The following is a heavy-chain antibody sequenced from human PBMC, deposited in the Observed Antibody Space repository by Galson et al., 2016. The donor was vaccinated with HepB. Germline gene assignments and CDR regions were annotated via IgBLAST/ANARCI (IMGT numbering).Heavy chain of an antibody. CDR3: VKVNQGGGFGDEDWYFDL. CDR2: IRWNSGII. CDR1: GFTSDGYA. J-gene: IGHJ2*01. Sequence: SLRLSCAASGFTSDGYALHWVRQAPGKGLEWVSGIRWNSGIIRYADSVKGRFTISRDNAKNSLYLQMNSLRPEDTALYYCVKVNQGGGFGDEDWYFDLWGRGTPVTVTS. D-gene: IGHD3-10*01. V-gene: IGHV3-9*02.